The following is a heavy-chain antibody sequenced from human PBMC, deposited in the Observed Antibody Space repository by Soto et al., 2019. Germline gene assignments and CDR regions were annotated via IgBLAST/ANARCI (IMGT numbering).Heavy chain of an antibody. J-gene: IGHJ6*02. V-gene: IGHV3-30*18. CDR1: GFTFSSYG. CDR3: AKGGKMVRYYGMDV. CDR2: ISYDGSNK. D-gene: IGHD5-18*01. Sequence: QVQLVESGGGVVQPGRSLRLSCAASGFTFSSYGMHWVRQAPGKGLEWVAVISYDGSNKYYADSVKGRFTISRDNSKNALYLEMNILRAEDTAVYYCAKGGKMVRYYGMDVWGQGTTVTVSS.